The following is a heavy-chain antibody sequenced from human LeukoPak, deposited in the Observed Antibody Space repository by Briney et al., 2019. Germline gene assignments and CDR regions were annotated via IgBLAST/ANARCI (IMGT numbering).Heavy chain of an antibody. D-gene: IGHD5-24*01. Sequence: GGSLRLSCAASGFTFSSYWMHWVRQAPGKGLVWVSRINIDESVTTYADSVRGRFIISRDNAKNTVYLQMNSLRAEDTAVHFCVRRRDGNNKGFDYWGRGSLVTVSS. CDR3: VRRRDGNNKGFDY. V-gene: IGHV3-74*01. J-gene: IGHJ4*02. CDR2: INIDESVT. CDR1: GFTFSSYW.